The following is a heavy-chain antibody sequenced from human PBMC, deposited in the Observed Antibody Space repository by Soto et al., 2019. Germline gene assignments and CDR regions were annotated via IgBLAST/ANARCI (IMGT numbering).Heavy chain of an antibody. J-gene: IGHJ6*02. V-gene: IGHV3-23*01. CDR1: GFTFSSYA. D-gene: IGHD6-19*01. Sequence: GGSLRLSCAASGFTFSSYAMSWVRQAPGKGLEWVSAISGSGGSTYYADSVKGRFTISRDNSKNTLYLQMNSLRAEDTAVYYCAKDLDDSGWSRLYYYYGMDVWGQGTTVTVS. CDR2: ISGSGGST. CDR3: AKDLDDSGWSRLYYYYGMDV.